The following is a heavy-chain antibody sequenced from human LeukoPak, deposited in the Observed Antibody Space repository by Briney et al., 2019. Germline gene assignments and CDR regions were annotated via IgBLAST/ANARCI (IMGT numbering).Heavy chain of an antibody. Sequence: SETLSLTCTVSGGSISSYYWTWIRQPPGKGLEWIGYIYTSGSTNYNPSLKSRVTISVDTSKNQCSLKLSSVTAADTAVYYCARPTSSGWYGDWGQGALVTVSS. V-gene: IGHV4-4*09. D-gene: IGHD6-19*01. CDR2: IYTSGST. CDR1: GGSISSYY. J-gene: IGHJ4*02. CDR3: ARPTSSGWYGD.